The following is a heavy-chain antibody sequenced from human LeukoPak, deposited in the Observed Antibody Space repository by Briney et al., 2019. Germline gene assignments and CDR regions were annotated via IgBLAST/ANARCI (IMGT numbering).Heavy chain of an antibody. J-gene: IGHJ1*01. CDR1: GGSISSGGYS. D-gene: IGHD2-15*01. CDR3: ASLYCSGGSCYYSAEYFQH. V-gene: IGHV4-30-2*01. Sequence: SETLSLTCAVSGGSISSGGYSWSWIRQPPGKGLEWIGYIYHSGSTYYNPSLKSRVTISVDRSKNQFSLKLSSVTAADTAVYYCASLYCSGGSCYYSAEYFQHWGQGTLVTVSS. CDR2: IYHSGST.